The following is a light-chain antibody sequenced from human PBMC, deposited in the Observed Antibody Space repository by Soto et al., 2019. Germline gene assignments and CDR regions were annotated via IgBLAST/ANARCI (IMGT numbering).Light chain of an antibody. CDR1: LLAKKY. CDR3: YSAADNNYV. CDR2: KDS. Sequence: SYDLTQPSSVSVSPGQTARITCSGDLLAKKYGRWFQQKPGQAPVLVIYKDSERPSGIPERFSGSSSGTTVTLTISGAQVEDEADYYCYSAADNNYVFGTGTKLTVL. V-gene: IGLV3-27*01. J-gene: IGLJ1*01.